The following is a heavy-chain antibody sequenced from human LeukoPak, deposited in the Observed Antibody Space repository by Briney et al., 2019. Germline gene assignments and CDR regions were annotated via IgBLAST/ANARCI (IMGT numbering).Heavy chain of an antibody. Sequence: GGSLRLSCVASGFTFTNAWMSWVRQASGKGLEWAARIKNKAEGGTTDYAAPVKDRFIISRDDSKNTLHLQMNSLKAEDTGVYYCTTDYGFGRHWGPGTLVTVSS. V-gene: IGHV3-15*01. CDR1: GFTFTNAW. D-gene: IGHD1-26*01. CDR2: IKNKAEGGTT. CDR3: TTDYGFGRH. J-gene: IGHJ4*02.